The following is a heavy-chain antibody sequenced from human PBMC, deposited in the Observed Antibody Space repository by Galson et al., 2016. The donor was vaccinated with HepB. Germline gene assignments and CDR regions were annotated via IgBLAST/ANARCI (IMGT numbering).Heavy chain of an antibody. CDR1: GFTSSGYA. CDR2: ISPNGTST. V-gene: IGHV3-23*01. D-gene: IGHD4-17*01. Sequence: SLRLSCAASGFTSSGYAMSWVRQAPGKGLEWVSTISPNGTSTDYADSVKGRFTISRENSKNTLYLQMNSLRAEDTAIYYCAKNYGDYGANYWGQGTLVTVSS. J-gene: IGHJ4*02. CDR3: AKNYGDYGANY.